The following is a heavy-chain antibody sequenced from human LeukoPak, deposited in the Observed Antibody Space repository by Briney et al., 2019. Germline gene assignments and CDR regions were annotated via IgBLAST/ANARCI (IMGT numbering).Heavy chain of an antibody. J-gene: IGHJ6*03. Sequence: SQTLSLTCTVSGGSISSGSYYWSWIRQPAGKGLEWIGRIYTSGSTNYNPSLKSRVTISVDTSKNQFSLKLSSVTAADTAVCYCASVWNYYYMDVWGKGTTVTVSS. CDR1: GGSISSGSYY. CDR2: IYTSGST. D-gene: IGHD2-21*01. V-gene: IGHV4-61*02. CDR3: ASVWNYYYMDV.